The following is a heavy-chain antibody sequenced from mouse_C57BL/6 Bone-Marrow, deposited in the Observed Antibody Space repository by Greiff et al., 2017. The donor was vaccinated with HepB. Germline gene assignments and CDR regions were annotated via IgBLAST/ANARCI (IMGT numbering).Heavy chain of an antibody. Sequence: EVKLVESGGDLVKPGGSLKLSCAASGFTFSSYGMSWVRQTPDKRLEWVATISSGGSYTYYPDSVKGRFTISRDNAKNTLYLQMSSLKSEDTAMYYCASHIEDYDYGSSYTYWYFDVWGTGTTVTVSS. CDR2: ISSGGSYT. CDR3: ASHIEDYDYGSSYTYWYFDV. V-gene: IGHV5-6*02. J-gene: IGHJ1*03. D-gene: IGHD1-1*01. CDR1: GFTFSSYG.